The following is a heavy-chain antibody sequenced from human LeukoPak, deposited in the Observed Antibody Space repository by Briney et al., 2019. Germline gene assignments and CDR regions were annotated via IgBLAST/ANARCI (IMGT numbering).Heavy chain of an antibody. CDR2: ISGTSNRT. Sequence: GGSLRLSCEASGFKFSSYSMNWVRQAPGKGPEWVSCISGTSNRTYYTESVEGRFTGSRDNAKNSLFLQMDSLRVEDTAIYYCARDLSVTSLYIDAFDVWGHGTMVTVSS. V-gene: IGHV3-48*01. CDR1: GFKFSSYS. J-gene: IGHJ3*01. CDR3: ARDLSVTSLYIDAFDV. D-gene: IGHD5-18*01.